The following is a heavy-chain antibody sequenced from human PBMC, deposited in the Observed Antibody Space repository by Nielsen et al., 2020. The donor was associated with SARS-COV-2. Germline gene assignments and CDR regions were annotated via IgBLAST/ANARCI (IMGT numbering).Heavy chain of an antibody. CDR3: ARESVTGTDAFDI. CDR2: ISYDGSNK. D-gene: IGHD6-19*01. V-gene: IGHV3-30*04. J-gene: IGHJ3*02. Sequence: GESLKISCAASGFTFSSYAMHWVRQAPGRGLEWVAVISYDGSNKYYADSVKGRFTISRDNSKNTLYVQMNSLRAEDTAVYYCARESVTGTDAFDIWGQGTVVTVSS. CDR1: GFTFSSYA.